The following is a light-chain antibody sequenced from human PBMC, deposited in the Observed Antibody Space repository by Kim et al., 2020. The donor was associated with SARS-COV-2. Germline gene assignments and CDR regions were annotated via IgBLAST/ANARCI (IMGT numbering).Light chain of an antibody. Sequence: SPGERATLSCRASQSVGTNVAWYQQKPGQAPQPLIYGASTRAAGIPARFSGSGSGTEFTLTISSLQSEDLAVYSCQQYDDWPPWTFGQGTKVDIK. CDR3: QQYDDWPPWT. J-gene: IGKJ1*01. V-gene: IGKV3-15*01. CDR1: QSVGTN. CDR2: GAS.